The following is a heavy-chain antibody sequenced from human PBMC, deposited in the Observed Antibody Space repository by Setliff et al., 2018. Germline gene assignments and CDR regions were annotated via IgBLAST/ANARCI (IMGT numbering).Heavy chain of an antibody. V-gene: IGHV1-8*01. CDR2: MNPNSGNT. CDR3: ARGPGWRRDAFDI. CDR1: GYTFTSYD. J-gene: IGHJ3*02. Sequence: GASVKVSCKASGYTFTSYDINWVRQAPGQGLEWMGWMNPNSGNTGYAQKFQGGVTMTRNTSISTAYMELSSLRSEDTAVYYCARGPGWRRDAFDIWGQGTMVTVSS. D-gene: IGHD2-15*01.